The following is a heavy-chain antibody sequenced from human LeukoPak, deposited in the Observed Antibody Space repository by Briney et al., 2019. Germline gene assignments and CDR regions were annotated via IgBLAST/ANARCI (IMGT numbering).Heavy chain of an antibody. CDR2: INPNTGGT. D-gene: IGHD6-19*01. J-gene: IGHJ4*02. Sequence: ASVKVSCKASEYTFTAYYLHWVRQAPGQGLEWMGWINPNTGGTNYAQKFQGRVTMTRDTSISTAYIELSRLKSDDTAVYYCASVYNSGWNFHYWGQGTLVTVSS. CDR1: EYTFTAYY. CDR3: ASVYNSGWNFHY. V-gene: IGHV1-2*02.